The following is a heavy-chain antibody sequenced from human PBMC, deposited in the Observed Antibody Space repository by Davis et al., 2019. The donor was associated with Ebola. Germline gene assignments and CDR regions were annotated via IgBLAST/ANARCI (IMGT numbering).Heavy chain of an antibody. Sequence: ETLSLTCTVSGGSISSHYWSWIRQPPGKGLEWIGYIYYSGSTNYNPSLKSRVTISVDTSKNQFSLKLSSVTAADTAVYYCARASQYFDLWGRGTLVTVSS. V-gene: IGHV4-59*11. CDR2: IYYSGST. CDR1: GGSISSHY. J-gene: IGHJ2*01. CDR3: ARASQYFDL.